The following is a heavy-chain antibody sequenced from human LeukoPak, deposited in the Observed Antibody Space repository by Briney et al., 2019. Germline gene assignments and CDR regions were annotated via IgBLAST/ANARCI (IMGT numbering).Heavy chain of an antibody. J-gene: IGHJ4*02. CDR1: GFTFSNYN. CDR3: ARSRYDGSGYYGIIDY. Sequence: GGSLRLSCAASGFTFSNYNMDWVRQAPGKGLEWVSSISRSSIYIYYADSMKGRFTISRDNAKNSLYLQMNSLRGEDTAVYYCARSRYDGSGYYGIIDYWGQGTLVTASS. V-gene: IGHV3-21*01. D-gene: IGHD3-22*01. CDR2: ISRSSIYI.